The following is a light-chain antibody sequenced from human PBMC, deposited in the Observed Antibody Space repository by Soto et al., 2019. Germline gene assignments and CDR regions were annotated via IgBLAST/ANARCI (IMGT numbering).Light chain of an antibody. CDR1: TSNIGGNT. J-gene: IGLJ2*01. V-gene: IGLV1-44*01. CDR3: ATRDDTLAGVV. Sequence: QSVLTQPPSASGTPGQGVTISCSGGTSNIGGNTVNWYQQLPGTAPKLLIYANNQRPSGVPDRFSGSKSGTSASLAISGLQCEDGADYYCATRDDTLAGVVFGGGTKVPGL. CDR2: ANN.